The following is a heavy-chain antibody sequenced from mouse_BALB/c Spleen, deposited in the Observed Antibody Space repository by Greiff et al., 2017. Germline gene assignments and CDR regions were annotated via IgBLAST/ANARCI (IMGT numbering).Heavy chain of an antibody. J-gene: IGHJ2*01. V-gene: IGHV1S56*01. CDR3: ARRNYYGSNFDY. CDR1: GYTFTSYY. D-gene: IGHD1-1*01. Sequence: VQLQESGPELVKPGASVRISCKASGYTFTSYYIHWVKQRPGQGLEWIGWIYPGNVNTKYNEKFKGKATLTADKSSSTAYMQLSSLTSEDSAVYFCARRNYYGSNFDYWGQGTTLTVSS. CDR2: IYPGNVNT.